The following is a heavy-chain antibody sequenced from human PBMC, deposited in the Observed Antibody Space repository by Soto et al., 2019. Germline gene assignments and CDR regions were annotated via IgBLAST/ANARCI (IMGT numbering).Heavy chain of an antibody. CDR1: GYTFTSYG. CDR3: ARAYSPGLFDP. V-gene: IGHV1-18*01. J-gene: IGHJ5*02. Sequence: QVQLVQSGAEVKKPGASVKVSCKASGYTFTSYGISWVRQAPGQGLEWMGWISANNGNTKYAQNFQGRVTMTTDTSTSTAYMELRSLRSDDTAVYYCARAYSPGLFDPWGQETLVTVSS. D-gene: IGHD2-15*01. CDR2: ISANNGNT.